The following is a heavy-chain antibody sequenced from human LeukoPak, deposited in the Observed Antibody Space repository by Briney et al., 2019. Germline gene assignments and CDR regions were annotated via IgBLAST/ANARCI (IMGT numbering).Heavy chain of an antibody. D-gene: IGHD3-10*01. V-gene: IGHV4-39*07. J-gene: IGHJ4*02. CDR1: GGSISSRSYY. CDR2: IYYSGST. CDR3: ARLNVFGYYLDY. Sequence: SETLSLTCTASGGSISSRSYYWGWIRQPPGKGLEWIGSIYYSGSTYYNPSLKSRVTISVDTSKNKFSLKLSSVTAADTAVYYCARLNVFGYYLDYWGQGTLVTVSS.